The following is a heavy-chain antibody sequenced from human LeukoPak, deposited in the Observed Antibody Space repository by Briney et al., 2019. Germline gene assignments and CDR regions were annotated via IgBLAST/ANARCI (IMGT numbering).Heavy chain of an antibody. CDR2: FDPEDGET. CDR3: AREYGGNSGNWFDP. D-gene: IGHD4-23*01. V-gene: IGHV1-24*01. Sequence: ASVKVSCKVSGYTLTELSMHWVRQAPGKGLEWMGGFDPEDGETIYAQKFQGRVTMTRDMSTSTVYMELSSLRSEDTAVYYCAREYGGNSGNWFDPWGQGTLVTVSS. J-gene: IGHJ5*02. CDR1: GYTLTELS.